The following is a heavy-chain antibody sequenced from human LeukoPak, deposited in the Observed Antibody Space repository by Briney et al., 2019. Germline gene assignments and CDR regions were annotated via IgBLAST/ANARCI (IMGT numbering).Heavy chain of an antibody. Sequence: ASVKVSCKASGYTFSVYYIHWVRQAPGQGLEWMGWINPNSGDTNYAQKFQGRVTMTRDTSISTAYMELSRLRSDDTAFYYCAVGSYSDYLNYWGQGTLDTVSS. D-gene: IGHD4-11*01. J-gene: IGHJ4*02. CDR1: GYTFSVYY. V-gene: IGHV1-2*02. CDR2: INPNSGDT. CDR3: AVGSYSDYLNY.